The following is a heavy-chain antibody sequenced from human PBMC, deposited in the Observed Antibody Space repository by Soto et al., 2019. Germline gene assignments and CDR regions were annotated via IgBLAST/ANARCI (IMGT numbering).Heavy chain of an antibody. D-gene: IGHD3-22*01. V-gene: IGHV3-30*18. CDR2: ISYDGSNK. CDR1: GFTFSSYG. Sequence: QVQLVESGGGVVQPGRSLRLSCAASGFTFSSYGMHWVRQAPGKGLEWVAVISYDGSNKYYADSVKGRFTISRDNSKNTLNRQRNSLRAEDTAVYYFAKWPGITMILVDPPPDDYWGQGTLVTVSS. CDR3: AKWPGITMILVDPPPDDY. J-gene: IGHJ4*02.